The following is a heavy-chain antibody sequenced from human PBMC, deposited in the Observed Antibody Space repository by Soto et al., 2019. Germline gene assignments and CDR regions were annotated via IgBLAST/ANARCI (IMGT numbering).Heavy chain of an antibody. V-gene: IGHV4-39*07. J-gene: IGHJ5*02. CDR1: GGSISSSSYY. Sequence: SETLSLTCTVSGGSISSSSYYWGWIRQPPGKGLEWIGSIFYSGSTYYNPSLKSRVTISVDTSKNQFSLKLSSVTAADSAVYYCARLGAYYQSLDPWGPGTLVTVS. CDR3: ARLGAYYQSLDP. D-gene: IGHD2-21*01. CDR2: IFYSGST.